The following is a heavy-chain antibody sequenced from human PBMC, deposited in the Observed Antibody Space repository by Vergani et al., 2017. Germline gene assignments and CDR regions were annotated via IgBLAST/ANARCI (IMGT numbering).Heavy chain of an antibody. CDR2: IYPGDSDT. Sequence: VQLVQSGAEVKKPGASVKVSCKASGYTFTGYWIGWVRQMPGKGLEWMGIIYPGDSDTRYSPSFQGQVTISADKSISTAYLQWSSLKASDTAMYYCARHLDDYGDYVDYWGQGTLVTVSS. J-gene: IGHJ4*02. D-gene: IGHD4-17*01. CDR3: ARHLDDYGDYVDY. CDR1: GYTFTGYW. V-gene: IGHV5-51*01.